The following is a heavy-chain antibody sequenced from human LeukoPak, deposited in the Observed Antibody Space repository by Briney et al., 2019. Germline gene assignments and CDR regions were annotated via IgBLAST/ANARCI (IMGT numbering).Heavy chain of an antibody. CDR1: GFTFSSYW. CDR3: ARDTGDGYNQNPHFDY. V-gene: IGHV3-74*01. CDR2: INSDGSST. J-gene: IGHJ4*02. Sequence: GGSLRLSCAASGFTFSSYWMHWVRQAPGKGLVWVSRINSDGSSTSYADSVKGRFTISRDNAKNTLYLQMNSLRAEDTAVYYCARDTGDGYNQNPHFDYWGQGTLVTVSS. D-gene: IGHD5-24*01.